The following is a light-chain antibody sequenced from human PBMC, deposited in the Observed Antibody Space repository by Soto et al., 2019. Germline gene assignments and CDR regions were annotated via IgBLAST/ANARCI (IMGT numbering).Light chain of an antibody. Sequence: EIVLTQSPATLSLSPGERATLSCRASQSVSSYLAWYQEKPGQAPRLLMYDASKRATGIPARFSGSGSETEFTLTISSLEPEDFAVYYCQQRTNWPPTFGGGTKVEIK. V-gene: IGKV3-11*01. CDR1: QSVSSY. J-gene: IGKJ4*01. CDR2: DAS. CDR3: QQRTNWPPT.